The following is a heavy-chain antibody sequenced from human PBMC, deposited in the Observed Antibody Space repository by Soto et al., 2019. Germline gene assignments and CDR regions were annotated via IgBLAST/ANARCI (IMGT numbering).Heavy chain of an antibody. CDR1: ASSISSAYF. D-gene: IGHD2-15*01. J-gene: IGHJ3*02. V-gene: IGHV4-38-2*01. CDR3: ARTWLAGGTPADAFDI. Sequence: LSLTCAVSASSISSAYFWGWIRQPPGKGLEWIATIFHTGGTYYNPSLKSRVTISVDTSNNQFSLRLNSVTAADTALYFCARTWLAGGTPADAFDIWGQGTMVTVSS. CDR2: IFHTGGT.